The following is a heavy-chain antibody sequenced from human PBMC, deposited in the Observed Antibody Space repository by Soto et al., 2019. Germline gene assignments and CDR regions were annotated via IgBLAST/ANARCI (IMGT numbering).Heavy chain of an antibody. D-gene: IGHD3-3*01. CDR3: ARSLRFLEWLPDYGMDV. V-gene: IGHV4-30-4*01. CDR1: GGSISSGDYY. CDR2: IYYSGST. Sequence: TCTVSGGSISSGDYYWSWIRQPPGKGLEWIGYIYYSGSTYYNPSLKSRVTISVDTSKNQFSLKLSSVTAADTAVYYCARSLRFLEWLPDYGMDVWGQGTTVTVSS. J-gene: IGHJ6*02.